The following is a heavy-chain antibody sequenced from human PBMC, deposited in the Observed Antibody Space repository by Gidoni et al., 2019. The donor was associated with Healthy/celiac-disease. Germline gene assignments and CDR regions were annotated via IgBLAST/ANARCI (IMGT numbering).Heavy chain of an antibody. Sequence: EWIGEINHSGSTNYNPSLKSRVTISVDTSKNQFSLKLSSVTAADTAVYYCARGRGYSYGRIDYWGQGTLVTVSS. V-gene: IGHV4-34*01. D-gene: IGHD5-18*01. CDR2: INHSGST. CDR3: ARGRGYSYGRIDY. J-gene: IGHJ4*02.